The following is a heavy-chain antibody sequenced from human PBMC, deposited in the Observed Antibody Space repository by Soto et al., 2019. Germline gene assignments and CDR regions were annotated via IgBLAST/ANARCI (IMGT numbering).Heavy chain of an antibody. CDR2: IYYGGST. CDR3: ARIPVDTYMINWVVP. J-gene: IGHJ5*02. V-gene: IGHV4-61*08. Sequence: QVQLQESGPGLVKPSETLSLTCTVSGGSVSSGDYYWSWIRQPPGKGLEWIGYIYYGGSTNHNPSLKRRVSISVDTSKNQFSLKLNSVTAADTAVYYCARIPVDTYMINWVVPWGQGTLVTVSS. D-gene: IGHD3-16*01. CDR1: GGSVSSGDYY.